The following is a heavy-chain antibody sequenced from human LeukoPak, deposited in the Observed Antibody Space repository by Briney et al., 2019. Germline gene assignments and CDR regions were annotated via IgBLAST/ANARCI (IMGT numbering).Heavy chain of an antibody. CDR3: AKDHKYRIAAAGRGWYFDY. J-gene: IGHJ4*02. CDR1: GFTFSSYA. Sequence: GGSLRLSCAASGFTFSSYAMSWVRQAPGKGLEWVATVSYDGTDTSYADSVKGRFAIFRDNSKNTLYLQMNSLRTEDTAVYYCAKDHKYRIAAAGRGWYFDYWGQGTLVTVSS. V-gene: IGHV3-30*09. CDR2: VSYDGTDT. D-gene: IGHD6-13*01.